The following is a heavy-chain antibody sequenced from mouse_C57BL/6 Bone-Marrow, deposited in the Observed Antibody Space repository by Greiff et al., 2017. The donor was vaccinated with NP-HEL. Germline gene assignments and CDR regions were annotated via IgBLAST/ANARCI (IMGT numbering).Heavy chain of an antibody. Sequence: EVNLVESGGGLVKPGGSLKLSCAASGFTFSSYAMSWVRQTPEKRLEWVATISDGGSYTYYPDNVKGRFTISRDNAKNNLYLQMSHLKSEDTAMYYCARGNYGSREGLAWFAYWGQGTLVTVSA. CDR1: GFTFSSYA. CDR2: ISDGGSYT. CDR3: ARGNYGSREGLAWFAY. V-gene: IGHV5-4*03. J-gene: IGHJ3*01. D-gene: IGHD1-1*01.